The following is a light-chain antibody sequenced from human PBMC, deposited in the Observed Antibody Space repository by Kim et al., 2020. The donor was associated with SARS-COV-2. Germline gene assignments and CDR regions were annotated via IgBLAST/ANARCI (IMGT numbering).Light chain of an antibody. CDR1: GSHGRKL. Sequence: GETVNLPRHPQQGSHGRKLCAVEPEAPGKAPTTVIYEDNQRPSGVPDRFSGSIDSSSNSASLTISGLKTEDEADYYCQSYDSSNWVFGGGTQLTVL. CDR2: EDN. CDR3: QSYDSSNWV. V-gene: IGLV6-57*03. J-gene: IGLJ3*02.